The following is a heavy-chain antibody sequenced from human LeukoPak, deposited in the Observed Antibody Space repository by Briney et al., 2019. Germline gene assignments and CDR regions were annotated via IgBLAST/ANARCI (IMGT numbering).Heavy chain of an antibody. CDR1: GYTFTDYA. J-gene: IGHJ4*02. Sequence: ASVKVSCKASGYTFTDYAMHWVRQAPGQRLEWMGWINTGDGNTKYSQKFQGRVTITRDTSASTAYMGLSTLRSEDTAVYYCARQNWGTTQYYFDYWGQGTLVTVSS. D-gene: IGHD7-27*01. CDR2: INTGDGNT. V-gene: IGHV1-3*04. CDR3: ARQNWGTTQYYFDY.